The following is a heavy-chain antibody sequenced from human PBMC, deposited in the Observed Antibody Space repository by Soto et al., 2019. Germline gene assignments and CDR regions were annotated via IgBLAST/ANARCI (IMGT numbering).Heavy chain of an antibody. CDR3: AIMESSGTLNWYDP. Sequence: ASVKGSWKACGDSLMNYEISWVRQPTLQGLEWMGWMNPGRGKTGYATKFQGRVTMTRDASTSTAHLELSSLTSEDTAVYYCAIMESSGTLNWYDPWGQGTLITVSS. V-gene: IGHV1-8*02. CDR1: GDSLMNYE. D-gene: IGHD2-8*01. J-gene: IGHJ5*02. CDR2: MNPGRGKT.